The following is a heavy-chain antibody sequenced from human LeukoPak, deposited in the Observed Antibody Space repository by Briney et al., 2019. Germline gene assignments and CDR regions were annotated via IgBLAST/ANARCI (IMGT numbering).Heavy chain of an antibody. CDR1: GGTFSSYA. CDR2: IIPLFGTI. Sequence: SVKVSCRASGGTFSSYAISWVRQAPGQGLEWMGGIIPLFGTIRFAQKFQGGVTITADESTSTAYMELGSLRSEDTAVYYCARGYSGYDRTYWYFDLWGRGTLVTVSS. J-gene: IGHJ2*01. D-gene: IGHD5-12*01. CDR3: ARGYSGYDRTYWYFDL. V-gene: IGHV1-69*01.